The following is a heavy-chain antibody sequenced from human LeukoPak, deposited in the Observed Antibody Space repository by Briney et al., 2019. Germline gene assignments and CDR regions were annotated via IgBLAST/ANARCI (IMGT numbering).Heavy chain of an antibody. V-gene: IGHV3-21*01. CDR3: ARDRGMLVAAFDI. CDR2: ISSSSSYI. Sequence: PGGSLRLSCAASGFTFSSYSMNWVRQAPGKGLEWVSSISSSSSYIYYADSVKGRFTISRDNAKNSLYLQMNSLRAEDTAVYYCARDRGMLVAAFDIWGQGTMVTVSS. D-gene: IGHD3-22*01. CDR1: GFTFSSYS. J-gene: IGHJ3*02.